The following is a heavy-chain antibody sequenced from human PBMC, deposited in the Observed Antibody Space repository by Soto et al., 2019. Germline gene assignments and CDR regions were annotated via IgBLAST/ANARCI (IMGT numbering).Heavy chain of an antibody. Sequence: GGSLRLSCAASGFTFSSYSMNWVRQAPGKGLEWVSYISSSSSTIYYADSVKGRFTISRDNAKNSLYLQMNSLRAEDTAVYYCARLDDYGDYEGSLDPWGQGTLVTVSS. J-gene: IGHJ5*02. CDR2: ISSSSSTI. D-gene: IGHD4-17*01. V-gene: IGHV3-48*01. CDR1: GFTFSSYS. CDR3: ARLDDYGDYEGSLDP.